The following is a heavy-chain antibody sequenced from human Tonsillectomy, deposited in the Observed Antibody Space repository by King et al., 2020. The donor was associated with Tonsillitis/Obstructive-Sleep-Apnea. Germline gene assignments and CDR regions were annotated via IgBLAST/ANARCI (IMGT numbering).Heavy chain of an antibody. CDR2: INHSGST. J-gene: IGHJ3*02. CDR3: ARGRTRLRYCSSTSCSGGAFDI. D-gene: IGHD2-2*01. Sequence: VQLQQWGAGLLKPSETLSLTCAVYGGSFSGYYWSWIRQPPGKGLEWIGEINHSGSTNYNPSLKSRVTISVDTSKNQFSLKLSSMTAADTAVYYCARGRTRLRYCSSTSCSGGAFDIWGQGTMVTVSS. V-gene: IGHV4-34*01. CDR1: GGSFSGYY.